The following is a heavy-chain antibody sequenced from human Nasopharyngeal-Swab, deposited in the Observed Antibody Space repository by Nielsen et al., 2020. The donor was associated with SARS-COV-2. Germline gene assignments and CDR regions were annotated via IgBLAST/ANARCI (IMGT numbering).Heavy chain of an antibody. CDR3: ARDAPAHYGAFY. J-gene: IGHJ4*02. V-gene: IGHV3-30*03. D-gene: IGHD4-17*01. Sequence: WIRQPPGKGLEWVAVISYDGSNKYYEDSVKGRFTISRDNSKNTLYLQMDSLRGEDTAVYYCARDAPAHYGAFYWGRGTLVTVSS. CDR2: ISYDGSNK.